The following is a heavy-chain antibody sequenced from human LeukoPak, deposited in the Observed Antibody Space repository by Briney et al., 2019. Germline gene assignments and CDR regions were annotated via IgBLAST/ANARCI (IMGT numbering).Heavy chain of an antibody. CDR3: ARVPIRYDSSGYPQGGQFDY. V-gene: IGHV1-69*06. CDR2: IIPIFGTP. J-gene: IGHJ4*02. CDR1: GGTFSSYA. D-gene: IGHD3-22*01. Sequence: GASVKVSCKASGGTFSSYAISWVRQAPGQGLEWMGGIIPIFGTPNYAQKFQGRVTITADKSTSTAYMELSSLRSEDTAVYYCARVPIRYDSSGYPQGGQFDYWGQGTLVTVSS.